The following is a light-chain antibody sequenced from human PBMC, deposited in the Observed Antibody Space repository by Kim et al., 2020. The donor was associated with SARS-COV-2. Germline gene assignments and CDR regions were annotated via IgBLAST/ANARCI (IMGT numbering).Light chain of an antibody. Sequence: QSALTQPASVSGSPGQSITISCTGTSSDVGSYNFVSWYQQHPGKAPKLIIYEVTKRPSGVSNRFSGSMSGNTASLTISGVQAEDEADYYCCSYAGNNNVVFGGGTKLTVL. CDR1: SSDVGSYNF. V-gene: IGLV2-23*02. CDR3: CSYAGNNNVV. CDR2: EVT. J-gene: IGLJ2*01.